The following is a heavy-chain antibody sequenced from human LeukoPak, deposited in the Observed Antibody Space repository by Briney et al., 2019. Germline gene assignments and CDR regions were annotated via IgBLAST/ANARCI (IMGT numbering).Heavy chain of an antibody. J-gene: IGHJ3*02. CDR3: ARDNEGDYGDYYAFDI. CDR2: IIPIFGTA. CDR1: GGTFSSYA. Sequence: SVRVSCKASGGTFSSYAISWVRQAPGQGLEWMGRIIPIFGTANYTQKFQGRVTITTDESTSTAYMELSSLRSEDTAVYYCARDNEGDYGDYYAFDIWGQGTMVTVSS. V-gene: IGHV1-69*05. D-gene: IGHD4-17*01.